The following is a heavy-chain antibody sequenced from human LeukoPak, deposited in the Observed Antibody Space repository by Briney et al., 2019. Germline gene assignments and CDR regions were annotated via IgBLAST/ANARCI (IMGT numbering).Heavy chain of an antibody. D-gene: IGHD3-10*01. Sequence: SETLSLTCIISGGSISSSTYYWGWIRQPPGKGLEWIGNIYHSGSTYYNPSLKSRVTISVDTSKNQFSLKLSSVTAADTALYYCASSESPRDYFDYWGQGTQVTVSS. V-gene: IGHV4-39*07. CDR1: GGSISSSTYY. CDR2: IYHSGST. J-gene: IGHJ4*02. CDR3: ASSESPRDYFDY.